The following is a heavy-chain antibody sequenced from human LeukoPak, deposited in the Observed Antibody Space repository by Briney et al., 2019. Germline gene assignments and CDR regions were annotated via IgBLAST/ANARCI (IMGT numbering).Heavy chain of an antibody. J-gene: IGHJ6*04. CDR2: ISGSGGST. D-gene: IGHD3-16*01. Sequence: GGSLRLSCAVSGFTLSSYAMSWVRQAPGKGMEWVSAISGSGGSTYYADSVKGRFTISRDNSKNTLYLQMNSLRAEDTAVYYCAKVSRISLRGSQYGMDVWGKGTTVTVSS. CDR3: AKVSRISLRGSQYGMDV. CDR1: GFTLSSYA. V-gene: IGHV3-23*01.